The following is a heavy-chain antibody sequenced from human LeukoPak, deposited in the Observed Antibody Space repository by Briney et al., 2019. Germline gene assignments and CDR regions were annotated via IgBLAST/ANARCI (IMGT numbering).Heavy chain of an antibody. V-gene: IGHV4-39*01. CDR2: IYYSGST. J-gene: IGHJ4*02. Sequence: SETLSLTCTVSGGSISSSSYYWGWIRQPPGKGLEWLGSIYYSGSTYYNPSLKSRVTISVDTSKNQFSLKLSSVTAADTAVYYCARTGYCSSTSCFPSDYWGQGTLVTVSS. CDR3: ARTGYCSSTSCFPSDY. CDR1: GGSISSSSYY. D-gene: IGHD2-2*01.